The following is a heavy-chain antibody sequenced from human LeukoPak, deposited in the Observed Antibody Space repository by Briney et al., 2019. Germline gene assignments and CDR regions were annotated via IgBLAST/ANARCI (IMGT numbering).Heavy chain of an antibody. D-gene: IGHD3-10*01. CDR3: ARADYYGSGSYALYYYYGMDV. CDR1: GFTFSSYA. CDR2: ISGSGGST. V-gene: IGHV3-23*01. Sequence: GGSLRLSCAASGFTFSSYAMSWVRQAPGKGLEWVSAISGSGGSTYYADSVKGRFTISRDNSKNTLYLQMNSLRGEDTAVYYCARADYYGSGSYALYYYYGMDVWGQGTTVTVSS. J-gene: IGHJ6*02.